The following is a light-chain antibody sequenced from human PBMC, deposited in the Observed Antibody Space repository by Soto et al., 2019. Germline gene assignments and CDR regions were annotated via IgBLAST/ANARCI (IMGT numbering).Light chain of an antibody. Sequence: EIVLTQSPGTLSLSPGARATLFCRASQSVTSSSIDWHQQKPGQAPRLLIYGASSRATGIPDRFSASGSGTDFTLTISRLESEDSAVYYCQHYGSSPGLTFGGGTKVEIK. CDR2: GAS. J-gene: IGKJ4*01. V-gene: IGKV3-20*01. CDR3: QHYGSSPGLT. CDR1: QSVTSSS.